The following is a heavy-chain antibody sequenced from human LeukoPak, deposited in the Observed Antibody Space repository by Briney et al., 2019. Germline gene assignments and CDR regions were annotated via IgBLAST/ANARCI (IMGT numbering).Heavy chain of an antibody. Sequence: SETLSLTCAVSGGSFSGYYWSWIRQPPGKGLEWIGEINHSGSTNYNPSLKSRVTISVDTSKNQFSLKLSSVTAADTAVYYCARADYVWGSYRTRYYFDYWGQGTLVTVSS. CDR2: INHSGST. CDR3: ARADYVWGSYRTRYYFDY. CDR1: GGSFSGYY. J-gene: IGHJ4*02. D-gene: IGHD3-16*02. V-gene: IGHV4-34*01.